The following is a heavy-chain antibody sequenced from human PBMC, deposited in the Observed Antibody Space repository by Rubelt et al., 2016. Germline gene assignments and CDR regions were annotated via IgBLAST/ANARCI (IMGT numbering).Heavy chain of an antibody. V-gene: IGHV1-2*04. CDR1: GYTFSAYY. CDR2: INPKSGGT. Sequence: QVQLVQSGAEVEKPGASVKVSCKASGYTFSAYYMHWVRQAPGQGLEWMGWINPKSGGTHFAQTFQGWVTVTRDTAIRPATREMSRRRSDDTAVYYWAKEAGDYSEFDSWGQGTLVTVSS. CDR3: AKEAGDYSEFDS. J-gene: IGHJ4*02. D-gene: IGHD2-15*01.